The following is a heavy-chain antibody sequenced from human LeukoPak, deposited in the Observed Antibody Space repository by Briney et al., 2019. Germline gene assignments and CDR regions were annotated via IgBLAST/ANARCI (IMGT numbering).Heavy chain of an antibody. V-gene: IGHV4-30-2*01. CDR2: ISHSGST. J-gene: IGHJ2*01. Sequence: SQTLSLTCAVSGGSIISGIYSWSCLRQPPGKGLEWIGYISHSGSTYYNPSLKSRVTISVDGSKNQFSLKLTSVTAAGTAVYYCARYSSTWPYWYFDLWGRGTLVTVSS. D-gene: IGHD6-13*01. CDR3: ARYSSTWPYWYFDL. CDR1: GGSIISGIYS.